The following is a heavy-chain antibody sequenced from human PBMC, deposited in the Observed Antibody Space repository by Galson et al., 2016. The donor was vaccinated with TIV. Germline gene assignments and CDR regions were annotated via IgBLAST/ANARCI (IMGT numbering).Heavy chain of an antibody. V-gene: IGHV3-74*01. J-gene: IGHJ3*02. CDR1: GFTFSPHW. CDR2: INSDGSGT. Sequence: SLRLSCAASGFTFSPHWMHWVRQVPGKGLVWLSRINSDGSGTSYADSVKGRFTISRDNAKNSLYLQMNSLRAEDSAIYYCARGYDFWTTYRDIADDAFDIWGQGTMVTVSS. CDR3: ARGYDFWTTYRDIADDAFDI. D-gene: IGHD3-3*01.